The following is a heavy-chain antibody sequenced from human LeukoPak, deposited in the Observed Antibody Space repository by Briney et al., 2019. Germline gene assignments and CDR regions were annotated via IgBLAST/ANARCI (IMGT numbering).Heavy chain of an antibody. CDR1: GYTFTGYY. CDR2: INPNSGGT. V-gene: IGHV1-2*02. CDR3: ARAVPHYYDSSGYPSDY. J-gene: IGHJ4*02. Sequence: ASVKVSCKASGYTFTGYYIHWVRQAPGQGLEWMGWINPNSGGTNYAQKLQGRVTMTTDTSTSTAYMELRSLRSDDTAVYYCARAVPHYYDSSGYPSDYWGQGTLVTVSS. D-gene: IGHD3-22*01.